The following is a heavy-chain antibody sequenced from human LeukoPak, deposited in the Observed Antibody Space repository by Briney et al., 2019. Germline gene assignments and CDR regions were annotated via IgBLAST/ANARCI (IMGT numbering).Heavy chain of an antibody. CDR3: ARDAGYSSSWYDY. CDR1: GFIVSSNY. D-gene: IGHD6-13*01. CDR2: IYSGGTT. Sequence: GSLRLSCAASGFIVSSNYMSWVRQAPGKGLEWVSVIYSGGTTYYADSVKGRFTISRDTSKNTLYLQMNSLRAEDTAVYYCARDAGYSSSWYDYWGQGTLVTVSS. J-gene: IGHJ4*02. V-gene: IGHV3-53*01.